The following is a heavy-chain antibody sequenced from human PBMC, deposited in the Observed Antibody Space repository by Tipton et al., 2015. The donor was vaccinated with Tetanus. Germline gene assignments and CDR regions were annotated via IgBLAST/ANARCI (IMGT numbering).Heavy chain of an antibody. V-gene: IGHV1-18*01. D-gene: IGHD1-26*01. J-gene: IGHJ4*02. CDR2: ITPYNGHR. CDR3: TRVRFIGDSGSFLI. CDR1: GYSFTSYG. Sequence: QSGAEVKKPGASVKVSCTANGYSFTSYGINWVRQAPGQGLEWVGWITPYNGHRDLAQKFQGRVTMTTDASLRTAYLELRSLRSDDTAVYYCTRVRFIGDSGSFLIWGQGTLVTVSS.